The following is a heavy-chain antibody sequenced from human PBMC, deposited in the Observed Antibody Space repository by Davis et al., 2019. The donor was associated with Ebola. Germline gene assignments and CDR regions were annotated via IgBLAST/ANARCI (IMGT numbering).Heavy chain of an antibody. CDR1: GYTFTGYY. D-gene: IGHD2-8*02. V-gene: IGHV1-2*04. Sequence: ASVKVSCKASGYTFTGYYMHWVRQAPGQGLEWMGWINPNSGGTNYAQKFQGWVTMTRDTSISTAYMELSRLRSDDTAVYYCARVGCTGGACYTLDYWGQGTLVTVSS. CDR3: ARVGCTGGACYTLDY. CDR2: INPNSGGT. J-gene: IGHJ4*02.